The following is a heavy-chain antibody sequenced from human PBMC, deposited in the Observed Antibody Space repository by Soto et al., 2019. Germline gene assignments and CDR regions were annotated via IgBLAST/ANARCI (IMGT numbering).Heavy chain of an antibody. CDR1: GGTFSSYA. CDR2: IIPIFGTA. Sequence: QVQLVQSGAEVKKPGSSVKVSCKASGGTFSSYAISWVRQAPGQGLKWMGGIIPIFGTANYAQKFQGRVTITADESTSTAYMELSSLRSEDTAVYYCARGRGYYYDSSGYSPGYFDLWGRGTLVTVSS. V-gene: IGHV1-69*01. CDR3: ARGRGYYYDSSGYSPGYFDL. J-gene: IGHJ2*01. D-gene: IGHD3-22*01.